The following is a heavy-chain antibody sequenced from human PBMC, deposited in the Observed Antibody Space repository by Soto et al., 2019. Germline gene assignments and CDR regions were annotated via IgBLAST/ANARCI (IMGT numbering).Heavy chain of an antibody. CDR3: GRELRLLYSLPNYYYYYMDV. CDR1: GFTVSSNY. V-gene: IGHV3-66*01. CDR2: ISSAGTT. J-gene: IGHJ6*03. Sequence: EVQVVESGGGLVQPGGSLRLSCAASGFTVSSNYMSWVRQAPGKGLEWVSLISSAGTTYYADSVKGRFTLSRDTSKNTLYLQMNSLRAEDTAVYYCGRELRLLYSLPNYYYYYMDVWGQGTTVTVSS. D-gene: IGHD2-2*02.